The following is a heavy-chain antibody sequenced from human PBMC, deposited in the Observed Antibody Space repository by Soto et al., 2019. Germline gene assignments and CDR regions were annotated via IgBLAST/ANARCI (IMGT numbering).Heavy chain of an antibody. V-gene: IGHV3-33*01. J-gene: IGHJ4*02. CDR2: IRYDGSNK. CDR3: ARENSVMITFGGGTLDE. Sequence: QVQLVESGGGVVQPGRSLSLSCSASGFTFSSYGRHWVRQAPGKGLEWVAFIRYDGSNKYYADSVKGRFTISRDNSKNTLYMQMKSLRAEDTAVYYCARENSVMITFGGGTLDEWGQVTLVTLSS. CDR1: GFTFSSYG. D-gene: IGHD3-16*01.